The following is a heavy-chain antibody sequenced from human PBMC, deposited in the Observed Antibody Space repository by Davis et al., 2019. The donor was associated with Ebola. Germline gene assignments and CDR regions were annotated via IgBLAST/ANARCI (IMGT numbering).Heavy chain of an antibody. Sequence: PGGSLRLSCAASGFTFSTYAMHWVRQAPGKGLEWVAVILYDGTNNYYADFVKGRFTISRDNSKNTLYLQMNSLRAEDTAVYYCAREVNTIFGVAHYHYYGMDVWGQGTTVTVSS. CDR3: AREVNTIFGVAHYHYYGMDV. CDR1: GFTFSTYA. D-gene: IGHD3-3*01. J-gene: IGHJ6*02. V-gene: IGHV3-30-3*01. CDR2: ILYDGTNN.